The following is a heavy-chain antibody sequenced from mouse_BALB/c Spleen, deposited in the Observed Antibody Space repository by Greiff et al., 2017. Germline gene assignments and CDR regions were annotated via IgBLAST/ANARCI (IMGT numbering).Heavy chain of an antibody. V-gene: IGHV5-6-5*01. J-gene: IGHJ3*01. D-gene: IGHD1-1*01. CDR2: ISSGGST. Sequence: EVQGVESGGGLVKPGGSLKLSCAASGFTFSSYAMSWVRQTPEKRLEWVASISSGGSTYYPDSVKGRFTTSRDNARNILYLQMISLRSAETAMYYCEICDSSSYVAWFAYWGQGTLVTVSA. CDR3: EICDSSSYVAWFAY. CDR1: GFTFSSYA.